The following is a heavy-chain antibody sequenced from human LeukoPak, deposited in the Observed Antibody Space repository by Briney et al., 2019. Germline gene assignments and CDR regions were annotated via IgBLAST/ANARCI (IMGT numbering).Heavy chain of an antibody. V-gene: IGHV3-23*01. CDR3: AKDQFIVGAHLPGDY. Sequence: PGGSLRLSCAASGFTFSSYAMSWVRQAPGKGLEWVSAISGSGGSTYYADSVKGRFTISRDNSKNTLYLQMNSLRAEDTAVYYCAKDQFIVGAHLPGDYWGQGTLVTVSS. CDR1: GFTFSSYA. J-gene: IGHJ4*02. CDR2: ISGSGGST. D-gene: IGHD1-26*01.